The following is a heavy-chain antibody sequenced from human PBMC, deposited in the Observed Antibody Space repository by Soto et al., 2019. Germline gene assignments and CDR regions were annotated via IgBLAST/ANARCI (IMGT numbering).Heavy chain of an antibody. CDR2: IIPLFGAP. D-gene: IGHD7-27*01. J-gene: IGHJ6*02. CDR3: ARLRGNQLTGETYYYYGMEV. V-gene: IGHV1-69*06. Sequence: QVQLVQSGAEVKKPGSSVKVSCKASGGTLSSYSISWVRQAPGQGLEWMGGIIPLFGAPNYAQKFLGRVTITADKSTGTAYMEVRSLRSEDTSVYYCARLRGNQLTGETYYYYGMEVWGQGTRVIVSS. CDR1: GGTLSSYS.